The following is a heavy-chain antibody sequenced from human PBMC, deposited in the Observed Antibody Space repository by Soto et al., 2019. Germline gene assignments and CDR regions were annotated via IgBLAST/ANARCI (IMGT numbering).Heavy chain of an antibody. J-gene: IGHJ6*02. CDR2: IYHSGST. Sequence: PSETLSLTCAVSGGSISSSNWWSWVRQPPGKGLEWIGEIYHSGSTNYNPSLKSRVTISVDTSKNQFSLKLSSVTAADTAVYYCARAGEHIVVVTADYYYGMDVWGQGTTVTVSS. CDR1: GGSISSSNW. CDR3: ARAGEHIVVVTADYYYGMDV. D-gene: IGHD2-21*02. V-gene: IGHV4-4*02.